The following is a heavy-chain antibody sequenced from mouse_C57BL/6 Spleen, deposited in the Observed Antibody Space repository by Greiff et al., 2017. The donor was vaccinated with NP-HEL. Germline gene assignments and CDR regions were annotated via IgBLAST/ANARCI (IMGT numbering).Heavy chain of an antibody. D-gene: IGHD2-4*01. J-gene: IGHJ4*01. CDR2: IDPENGDT. CDR3: TTNDYDRVYAMDD. V-gene: IGHV14-4*01. Sequence: EVQLQQSGAELVRPGASVKLSCTASGFNIKDDYMHWVKQRPEQGLEWIGWIDPENGDTEYASKFQGKATITADTSSNTAYLQLSSLTSEDTAVYYCTTNDYDRVYAMDDWGQGTSVTVSS. CDR1: GFNIKDDY.